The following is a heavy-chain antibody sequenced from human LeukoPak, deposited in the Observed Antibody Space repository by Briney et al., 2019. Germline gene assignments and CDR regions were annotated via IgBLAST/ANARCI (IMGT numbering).Heavy chain of an antibody. CDR1: GFTFSSYG. Sequence: GRSLRLSCAASGFTFSSYGMHWVRQAPGKGLEWVAVISYDGSNKYYADSVKGRFTISRDSSTVYMQMSSLRAEDTAVYYCARDWSFYYDLWGPGTLGTVSS. CDR3: ARDWSFYYDL. J-gene: IGHJ4*02. D-gene: IGHD2-8*02. CDR2: ISYDGSNK. V-gene: IGHV3-30*03.